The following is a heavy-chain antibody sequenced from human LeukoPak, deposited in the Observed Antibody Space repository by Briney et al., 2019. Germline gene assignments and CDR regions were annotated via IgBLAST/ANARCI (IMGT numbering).Heavy chain of an antibody. CDR2: IYSSGRT. V-gene: IGHV4-59*01. CDR1: GGFISSYY. J-gene: IGHJ4*02. CDR3: ARAKGDY. Sequence: SETLSLTCTVSGGFISSYYWSWIRQPPGKGLECIAYIYSSGRTNYNPSLKSRVSISVDTSKNQFSLKLSSVTAADTAVYYCARAKGDYWGQGTLVTVSS.